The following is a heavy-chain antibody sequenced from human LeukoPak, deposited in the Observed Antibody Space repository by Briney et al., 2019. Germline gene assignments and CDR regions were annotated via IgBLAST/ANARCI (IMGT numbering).Heavy chain of an antibody. CDR2: MKEDGSDI. J-gene: IGHJ5*02. V-gene: IGHV3-7*01. D-gene: IGHD6-19*01. Sequence: PPGGSLRLSCAASGFTFDDYTMGWVRPAPGKGLEWVAKMKEDGSDIHYVDSVRGRFSISRDNAKDSLYLQMNSLRVDDTAVYYCARGGAVAGRFDPWGQGTQVTVSS. CDR3: ARGGAVAGRFDP. CDR1: GFTFDDYT.